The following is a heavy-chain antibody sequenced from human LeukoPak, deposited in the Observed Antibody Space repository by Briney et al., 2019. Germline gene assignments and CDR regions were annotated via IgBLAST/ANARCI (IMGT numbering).Heavy chain of an antibody. CDR3: AREPTYSSSWHTSCDY. D-gene: IGHD6-13*01. J-gene: IGHJ4*02. CDR1: GFTFSNYN. Sequence: PGGSLRLSCAASGFTFSNYNMNWVRQAPGKGLGWVSYITGSSSTMYYADSVKGRFTISRDNAKNSLYLQMNSLRAEDTAVYYCAREPTYSSSWHTSCDYWGQGTLVTVSS. CDR2: ITGSSSTM. V-gene: IGHV3-48*01.